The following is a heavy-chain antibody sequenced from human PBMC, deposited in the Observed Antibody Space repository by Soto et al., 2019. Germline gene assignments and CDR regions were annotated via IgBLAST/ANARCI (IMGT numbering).Heavy chain of an antibody. CDR2: ISHDGGDK. V-gene: IGHV3-30*04. J-gene: IGHJ4*02. D-gene: IGHD3-16*02. CDR1: GCSFSSYT. CDR3: AKSRVFIGAIVTLLDS. Sequence: GGSRRLSCAASGCSFSSYTMHWVRQTPGKGLERVAVISHDGGDKYYADSVKGRFTISRDNSKNTLYLQMNGLRADDTALYFCAKSRVFIGAIVTLLDSWGQGTQVTVSS.